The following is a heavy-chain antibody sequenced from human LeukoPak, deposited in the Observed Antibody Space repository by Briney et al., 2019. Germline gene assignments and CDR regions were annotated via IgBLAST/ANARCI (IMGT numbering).Heavy chain of an antibody. CDR2: IKQDGSEK. CDR3: ARAVTYYYDSSGYYYNNY. D-gene: IGHD3-22*01. Sequence: PGGSLRLSCAASGFTFSRHWMSWVRQAPGKGLEWVANIKQDGSEKYYVDSVKGRFTISRDNAKNSLYLQMNSLRAEDTAVYYCARAVTYYYDSSGYYYNNYWGQGTLVTVSS. V-gene: IGHV3-7*01. CDR1: GFTFSRHW. J-gene: IGHJ4*02.